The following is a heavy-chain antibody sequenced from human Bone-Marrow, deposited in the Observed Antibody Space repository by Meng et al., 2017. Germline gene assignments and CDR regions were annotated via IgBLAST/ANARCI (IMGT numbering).Heavy chain of an antibody. V-gene: IGHV4-4*02. CDR3: ARGYCSTTNCNWFDP. J-gene: IGHJ5*02. D-gene: IGHD2-2*01. Sequence: QVQLQESGPGLVKPSWTLSLTGTVSGGSISGSSWWTWVRQPPGKGLEWIGEIYHTGSTNYNPSLKSRVTISVDKSKNQFSLKLSSVTAADTAVYYCARGYCSTTNCNWFDPWGQGTLVTVSS. CDR2: IYHTGST. CDR1: GGSISGSSW.